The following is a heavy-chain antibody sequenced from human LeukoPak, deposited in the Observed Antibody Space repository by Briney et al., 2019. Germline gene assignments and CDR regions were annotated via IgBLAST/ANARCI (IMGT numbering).Heavy chain of an antibody. V-gene: IGHV3-48*03. CDR1: GFTFSSYA. CDR2: ISSSGSTM. D-gene: IGHD4-17*01. Sequence: AGGSLRLSCAASGFTFSSYAMNWVRQAPGKGLEWVSYISSSGSTMYYADSVRGRFTISRDNAKNSLYLQMNSLRVEDTAVYYCARAPGYYGDPFDYWGQGTLVTVSS. J-gene: IGHJ4*02. CDR3: ARAPGYYGDPFDY.